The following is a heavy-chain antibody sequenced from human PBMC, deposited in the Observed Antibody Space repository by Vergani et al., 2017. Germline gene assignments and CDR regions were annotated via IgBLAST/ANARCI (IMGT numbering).Heavy chain of an antibody. V-gene: IGHV3-15*07. CDR2: IQSTFDRGTT. Sequence: EVQLVESGGGIVKPGGSLRLSCVASGFSFRNAWMNWVRRTPGKGLEWVGRIQSTFDRGTTAYAAAVKGRFTISRGESKNTLFLQMNGLKTEDIGVYYCTTDPRYCGDRSCYWLRDHHYYGMDVWDQGTTVTVSS. CDR3: TTDPRYCGDRSCYWLRDHHYYGMDV. CDR1: GFSFRNAW. D-gene: IGHD2-21*01. J-gene: IGHJ6*02.